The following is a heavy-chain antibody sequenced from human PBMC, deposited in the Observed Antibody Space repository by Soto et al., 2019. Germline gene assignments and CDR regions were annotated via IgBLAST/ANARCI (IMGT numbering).Heavy chain of an antibody. J-gene: IGHJ4*02. Sequence: EVQLVESGGGLIQPGGSLRLSSAASGFTFSSHSINWVRQAPGKGLEWVSYISGSGTTIYHADSVKGRFTISRDNAKNSLYLQMNSLRAEDTAVYYCARERLRTGDYWGQGTLVTVSS. V-gene: IGHV3-48*04. D-gene: IGHD3-3*01. CDR1: GFTFSSHS. CDR2: ISGSGTTI. CDR3: ARERLRTGDY.